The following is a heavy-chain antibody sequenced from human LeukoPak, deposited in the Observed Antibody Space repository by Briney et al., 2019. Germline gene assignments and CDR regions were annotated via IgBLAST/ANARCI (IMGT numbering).Heavy chain of an antibody. Sequence: SETLSLTCTVSGGFIRRGCSYWGWIRQPPGNGLEGIGYIYSSGSTYYNPSLKSRVTISVDTSKNQFSLKLSSVTAADTAVYYCARDPRTYYYDSSGHWGQGTLVTVSS. CDR2: IYSSGST. CDR1: GGFIRRGCSY. J-gene: IGHJ4*02. CDR3: ARDPRTYYYDSSGH. D-gene: IGHD3-22*01. V-gene: IGHV4-30-4*01.